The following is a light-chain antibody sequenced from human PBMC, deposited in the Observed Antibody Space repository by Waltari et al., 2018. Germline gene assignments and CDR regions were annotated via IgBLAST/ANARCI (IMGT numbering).Light chain of an antibody. V-gene: IGKV3D-15*01. Sequence: DILLTQSPATLVLSPGKSAPHYRRASQRRTRSTFAWFQQKPGRPPRLLIYGTSTRAAGIPDRFSGSGSGTDFSLTISGLQPEDFATYYCQQYDYWPWTFGQGTRVE. CDR1: QRRTRST. CDR3: QQYDYWPWT. J-gene: IGKJ1*01. CDR2: GTS.